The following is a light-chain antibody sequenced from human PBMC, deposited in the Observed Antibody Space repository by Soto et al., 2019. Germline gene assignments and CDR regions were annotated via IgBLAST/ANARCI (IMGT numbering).Light chain of an antibody. CDR3: QQSYSTVYT. CDR2: AAS. J-gene: IGKJ2*01. V-gene: IGKV1-39*01. Sequence: DIQKTQSPSSLSASVGDRVTITCRASQSISSYLNWYQQKPGKAPKLLIYAASSLQSGVPSRFSGSGSGTDFTLTISSLQPEDFATYYCQQSYSTVYTFGQGTKLEIK. CDR1: QSISSY.